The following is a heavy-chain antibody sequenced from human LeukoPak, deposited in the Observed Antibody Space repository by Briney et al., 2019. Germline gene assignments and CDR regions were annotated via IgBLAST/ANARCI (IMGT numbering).Heavy chain of an antibody. CDR3: ARNGCSSTSCYYYYYYGMDV. D-gene: IGHD2-2*01. CDR2: INHSGST. Sequence: PSETLSLTCAVYGGSFSGYYWSWTRQPPGKGLEWIGEINHSGSTNYNPSLKSRVTISVDTSKNQFSLKLSSVTAADTAVYYCARNGCSSTSCYYYYYYGMDVWGQGTTVTVSS. CDR1: GGSFSGYY. J-gene: IGHJ6*02. V-gene: IGHV4-34*01.